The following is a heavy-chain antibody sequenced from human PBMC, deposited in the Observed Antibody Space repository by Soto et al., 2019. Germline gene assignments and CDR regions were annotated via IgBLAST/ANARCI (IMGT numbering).Heavy chain of an antibody. CDR3: ARGGGFLGY. J-gene: IGHJ4*02. Sequence: SEMLSLTCAVSGGSISSGGYSWSWIRQPPGKGLEWIGYISHTGSTYYNPSLKSRVTISVDRSKNQFSLKLNSVTAADTAVYYCARGGGFLGYWGQGTLVTVSS. D-gene: IGHD3-10*01. CDR2: ISHTGST. V-gene: IGHV4-30-2*01. CDR1: GGSISSGGYS.